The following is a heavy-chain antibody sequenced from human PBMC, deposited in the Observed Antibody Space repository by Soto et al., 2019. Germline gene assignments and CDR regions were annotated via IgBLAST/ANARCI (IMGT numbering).Heavy chain of an antibody. V-gene: IGHV4-31*02. CDR3: ASGLLFTDYYYYYGMDV. D-gene: IGHD3-10*01. Sequence: TSETLSLTCTVSGGSISSGGYYWSWIRQHPGKGLEWIGYIYYSGSTYYNPSLKSRVTISVDTSKNQFSLKLSSVTAADTAVYYCASGLLFTDYYYYYGMDVWGQGTTVTVSS. CDR2: IYYSGST. CDR1: GGSISSGGYY. J-gene: IGHJ6*02.